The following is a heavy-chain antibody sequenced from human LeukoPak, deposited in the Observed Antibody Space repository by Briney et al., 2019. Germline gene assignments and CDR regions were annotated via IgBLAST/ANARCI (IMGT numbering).Heavy chain of an antibody. CDR2: IYYSGST. D-gene: IGHD6-13*01. CDR3: ARGIAAARNPFDY. Sequence: KPSETLSLTCTVSGGSISSYYWSWIRQPPGKGLEWIGYIYYSGSTNYNPSLKSRVTISVDTSKNQFSLKLSSVTAADTAVYYCARGIAAARNPFDYLGQGTLVTVSS. CDR1: GGSISSYY. V-gene: IGHV4-59*01. J-gene: IGHJ4*02.